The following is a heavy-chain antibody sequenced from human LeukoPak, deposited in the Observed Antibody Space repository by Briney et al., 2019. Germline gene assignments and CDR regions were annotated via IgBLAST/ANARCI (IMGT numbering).Heavy chain of an antibody. V-gene: IGHV3-23*01. CDR2: ISCSGGST. CDR3: AKRRGYCSGGSCFPTSYYFDY. D-gene: IGHD2-15*01. Sequence: GGSLRLSCAASGFTFSSYAMSWVRHAPGKGLEWASAISCSGGSTYYADSVKGRFTISRDNSKNTLYLQMNSLRAEDTAVYYCAKRRGYCSGGSCFPTSYYFDYWGQGTLVTVSS. CDR1: GFTFSSYA. J-gene: IGHJ4*02.